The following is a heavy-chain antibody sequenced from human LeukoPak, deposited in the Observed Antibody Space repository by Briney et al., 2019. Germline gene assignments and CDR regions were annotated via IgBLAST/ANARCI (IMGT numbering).Heavy chain of an antibody. CDR1: GFSLSTSGMC. V-gene: IGHV2-70*11. CDR2: IDWDDDK. D-gene: IGHD4-17*01. Sequence: SGPALVKPTQTLTLTCTFSGFSLSTSGMCVSWIRQPPGKALEWLARIDWDDDKYYSTSLKTRLTISKDTSKNQVVLTMTNMDPVDTATYCCARIKTVTNYYYYYMDVWGKGTTVTVSS. CDR3: ARIKTVTNYYYYYMDV. J-gene: IGHJ6*03.